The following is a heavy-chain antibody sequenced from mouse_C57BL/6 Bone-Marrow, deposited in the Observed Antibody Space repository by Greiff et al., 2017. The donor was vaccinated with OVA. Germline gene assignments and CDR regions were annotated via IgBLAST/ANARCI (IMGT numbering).Heavy chain of an antibody. V-gene: IGHV1-64*01. CDR2: IHPNSGST. CDR1: GYTFTSYW. D-gene: IGHD1-1*01. J-gene: IGHJ1*03. Sequence: QVQLQQPGAELVKPGASVKLSCKASGYTFTSYWLHWVKQRPGQGLEWIGMIHPNSGSTNYNEKFKNKATLTVDKSSSTAYMQLSSLTSEDSAVYYCARYYYGSSYDWYFDVWGTGTTVTVSS. CDR3: ARYYYGSSYDWYFDV.